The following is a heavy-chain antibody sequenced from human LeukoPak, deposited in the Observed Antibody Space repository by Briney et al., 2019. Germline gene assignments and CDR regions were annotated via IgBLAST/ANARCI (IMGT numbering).Heavy chain of an antibody. CDR3: ARQGIDFWTPYWFDS. V-gene: IGHV3-20*04. Sequence: GGSLRLSCAASGFTFDDYGMSWVRQAPGKGLEGVSGINWIGGTTGYAVSVKGRFTISRDSAKNSLYLQMSSLRAEDTAVYYCARQGIDFWTPYWFDSWGQGTLVTVSS. D-gene: IGHD3/OR15-3a*01. J-gene: IGHJ5*01. CDR2: INWIGGTT. CDR1: GFTFDDYG.